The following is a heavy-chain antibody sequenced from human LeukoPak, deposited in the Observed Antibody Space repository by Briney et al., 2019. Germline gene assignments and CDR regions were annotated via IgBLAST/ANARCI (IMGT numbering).Heavy chain of an antibody. CDR2: IYYSGST. CDR3: ARLDDSSGYFH. CDR1: GGSISSSSYY. D-gene: IGHD3-22*01. V-gene: IGHV4-39*01. Sequence: SETLSLTCTVSGGSISSSSYYWGWIRQPPGKGVEWIGTIYYSGSTYYNPSLKSRVTISVDTSKNQFSLKLSSVTAADTAVYYCARLDDSSGYFHWGQGTLVTVSS. J-gene: IGHJ4*02.